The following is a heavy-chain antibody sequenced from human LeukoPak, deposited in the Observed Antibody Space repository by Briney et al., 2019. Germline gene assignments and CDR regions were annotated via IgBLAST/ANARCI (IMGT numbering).Heavy chain of an antibody. V-gene: IGHV3-66*04. J-gene: IGHJ4*02. CDR1: GFTFSSYW. D-gene: IGHD6-19*01. CDR2: IYSGGST. Sequence: PGGSLRLSCAASGFTFSSYWMHWVRQAPGKGLEWVSVIYSGGSTYYADSVKGRFTISRDTSKNTLYLQMNSLRAEDTAVYYCARPAGAGNHRPFDFWGQGTLVTVSS. CDR3: ARPAGAGNHRPFDF.